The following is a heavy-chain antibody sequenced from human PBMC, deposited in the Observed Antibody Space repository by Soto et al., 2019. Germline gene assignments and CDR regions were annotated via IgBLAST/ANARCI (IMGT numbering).Heavy chain of an antibody. Sequence: QVQLVQSGAEVKKPGSSVKVSCKASGGTFSSYTISWVRQAPGQGLEWMGRIIPILGIANYAQKFQGRVTITAEKSTSTAYMELSSVGSEDTAVYYCAGGGGPGDYPGSWGQGTLVTVSS. CDR1: GGTFSSYT. D-gene: IGHD4-17*01. CDR2: IIPILGIA. CDR3: AGGGGPGDYPGS. V-gene: IGHV1-69*02. J-gene: IGHJ4*02.